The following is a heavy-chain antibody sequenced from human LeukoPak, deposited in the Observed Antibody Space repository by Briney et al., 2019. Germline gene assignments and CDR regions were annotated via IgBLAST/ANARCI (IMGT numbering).Heavy chain of an antibody. CDR2: VDTEDGET. D-gene: IGHD3-22*01. Sequence: ASVKVSCQVSGYTFTDYYMHWVQQAPGKGGEGMGLVDTEDGETIYAEKFQGRVTITAASSTDKAYMKLSSLITEDTAEYYCATEGIGAVVVFDYWGQGTLVTVSS. CDR3: ATEGIGAVVVFDY. V-gene: IGHV1-69-2*01. CDR1: GYTFTDYY. J-gene: IGHJ4*02.